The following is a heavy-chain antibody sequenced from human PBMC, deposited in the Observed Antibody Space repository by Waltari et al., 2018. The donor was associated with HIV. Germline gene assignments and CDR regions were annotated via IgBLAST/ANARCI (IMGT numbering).Heavy chain of an antibody. Sequence: VQLVESGGGLVKPGESLRLSCAGSGFAFGKYTLSWARQAPGKGLGWISTISSTSGYIEYADSGKGRFTVSRDNAKKSLSLQMNSLRAEDAAVYYCARGLTIFGDVIPYYFDHWGQGSLVTVSS. V-gene: IGHV3-21*01. D-gene: IGHD3-3*01. CDR1: GFAFGKYT. CDR2: ISSTSGYI. J-gene: IGHJ4*01. CDR3: ARGLTIFGDVIPYYFDH.